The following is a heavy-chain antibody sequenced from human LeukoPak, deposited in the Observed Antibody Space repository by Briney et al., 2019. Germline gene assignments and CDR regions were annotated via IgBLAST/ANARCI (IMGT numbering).Heavy chain of an antibody. CDR3: ARGADSSGYYSIFYFDY. CDR2: IYYSGST. CDR1: GGSISSGGYY. Sequence: SQTLSLTCTVSGGSISSGGYYWSWIRQHPGKGLEWIGYIYYSGSTNYNPSLKSRVTIPVDTSKNQFSLKLSSVTAADTAVYYCARGADSSGYYSIFYFDYWGQGTLVTVSS. D-gene: IGHD3-22*01. J-gene: IGHJ4*02. V-gene: IGHV4-31*03.